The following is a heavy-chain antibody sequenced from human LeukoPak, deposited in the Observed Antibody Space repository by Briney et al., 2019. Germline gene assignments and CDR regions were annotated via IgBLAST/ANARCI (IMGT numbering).Heavy chain of an antibody. Sequence: SETLSLTCAVYGGSFSGYYWSWIRQPPGKGLEWIGEINHSGSTNYNPSLKSRVTMSVDTSKNQFSLKLSSVTAADTAVYYCARAHPAAGFDYWGQGTLVTVSS. J-gene: IGHJ4*02. D-gene: IGHD6-13*01. CDR2: INHSGST. CDR1: GGSFSGYY. CDR3: ARAHPAAGFDY. V-gene: IGHV4-34*01.